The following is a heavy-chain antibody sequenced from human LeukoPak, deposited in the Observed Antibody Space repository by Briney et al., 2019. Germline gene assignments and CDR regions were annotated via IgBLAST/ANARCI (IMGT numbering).Heavy chain of an antibody. V-gene: IGHV4-30-4*01. CDR3: ARVVQVTMVRGRDYYFDY. J-gene: IGHJ4*02. CDR1: GGSISSGDYY. D-gene: IGHD3-10*01. Sequence: KPSETLSLTCTVSGGSISSGDYYWSWIRQPPGKGLEWIGYIYYSGSTYYNPSLKSRVTISVDTSKNQFSLKLSSVTAADTAVYYCARVVQVTMVRGRDYYFDYWGQGTLVTVSS. CDR2: IYYSGST.